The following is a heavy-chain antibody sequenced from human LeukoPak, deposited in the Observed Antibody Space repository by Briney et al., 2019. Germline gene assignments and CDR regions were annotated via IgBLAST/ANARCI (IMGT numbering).Heavy chain of an antibody. CDR3: AGGHSSGYYPIDY. D-gene: IGHD3-22*01. V-gene: IGHV3-48*03. Sequence: GGSLRLSCAASGFTFSTYEMNWVRQAPGKGLEWVSYISSSGSTIYYAESVKGRFTISRDNAKNSLYLQMNSLRAEDTAVYYCAGGHSSGYYPIDYWGQGTLVTVSS. CDR2: ISSSGSTI. CDR1: GFTFSTYE. J-gene: IGHJ4*02.